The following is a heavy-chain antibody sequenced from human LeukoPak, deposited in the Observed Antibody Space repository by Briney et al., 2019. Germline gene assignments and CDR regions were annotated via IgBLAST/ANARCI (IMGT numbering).Heavy chain of an antibody. J-gene: IGHJ4*02. CDR2: IGSSSSHT. D-gene: IGHD1-26*01. CDR1: GFTFSDFY. CDR3: ARGRNSATN. V-gene: IGHV3-11*06. Sequence: PGGSLRLSCAASGFTFSDFYMSWIRQAPGKGLEWVSYIGSSSSHTNYADSVKGQFTISRDNARNSLYLQMNSLRAEDTAMYYCARGRNSATNGGQGTLVTVSS.